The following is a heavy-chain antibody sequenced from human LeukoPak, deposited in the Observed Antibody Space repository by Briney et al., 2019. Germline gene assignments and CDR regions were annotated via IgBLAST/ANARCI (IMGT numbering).Heavy chain of an antibody. J-gene: IGHJ5*02. CDR3: ARGYGSGSYQGQNNWFDP. CDR1: VDSISSGGYP. CDR2: FYHSGST. D-gene: IGHD3-10*01. V-gene: IGHV4-30-2*01. Sequence: PSEPLSLTCAVSVDSISSGGYPGSWIRRPRGEVLESIGYFYHSGSTYYSPSLKSRVTISVDRSKNQFSLKLSSVTAADTAVYYCARGYGSGSYQGQNNWFDPWGQGTLVTVSS.